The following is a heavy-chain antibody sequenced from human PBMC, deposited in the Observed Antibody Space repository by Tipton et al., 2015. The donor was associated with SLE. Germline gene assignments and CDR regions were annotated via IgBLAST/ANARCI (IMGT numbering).Heavy chain of an antibody. CDR2: ISWIGST. CDR1: DGSIRSTNYY. D-gene: IGHD2-15*01. Sequence: TLSLTCTVSDGSIRSTNYYWTWIRQPPGKGLEWIGYISWIGSTNYNPSLKSRVTMSVDTSMNQFSLELSSVTAADTAVYYCARLVVLAAEGLYSFDYWGHGTLVTVSS. V-gene: IGHV4-61*05. CDR3: ARLVVLAAEGLYSFDY. J-gene: IGHJ4*01.